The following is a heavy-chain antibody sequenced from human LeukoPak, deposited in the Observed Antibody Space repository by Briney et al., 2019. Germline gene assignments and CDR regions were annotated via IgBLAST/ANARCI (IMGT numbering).Heavy chain of an antibody. J-gene: IGHJ4*02. V-gene: IGHV3-30*18. D-gene: IGHD6-6*01. CDR3: AKDYREPYRSSNYYFDY. CDR2: ISYDGSNK. CDR1: GFTFSSYG. Sequence: HPGRSLRLSCAASGFTFSSYGMHWVRQASGKGLEWVAVISYDGSNKYYADSVKGRFTISRDNSKNTLYLQMNSLRAEDTAVYYCAKDYREPYRSSNYYFDYWGQGTLVTVSS.